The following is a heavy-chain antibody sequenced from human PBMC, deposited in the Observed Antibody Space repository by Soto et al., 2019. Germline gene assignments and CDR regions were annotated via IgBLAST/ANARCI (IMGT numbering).Heavy chain of an antibody. CDR3: ARHPLYCSGGSCLNWFDP. D-gene: IGHD2-15*01. V-gene: IGHV4-39*01. CDR1: GGPISSSSYY. Sequence: QLQLQESGPGLVKPSETLSLTCTVSGGPISSSSYYWGWIRQPPGKGLEWIGSIYYSGSTYYNPSLKSRVTISVDTSKNQFSLKLSSVTAADTAVYYCARHPLYCSGGSCLNWFDPWGQGTLVTVSS. CDR2: IYYSGST. J-gene: IGHJ5*02.